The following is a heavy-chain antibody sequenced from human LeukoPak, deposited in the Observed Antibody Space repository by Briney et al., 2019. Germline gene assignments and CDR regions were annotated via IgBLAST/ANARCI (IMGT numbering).Heavy chain of an antibody. Sequence: PGRSLRLSCAASGFTFSSYAMHWVRQAPGKGLEWVAVISYDGSNKYYADSVKGRFTISRDNSKNTLYLQMNSLRAEDTAVYYCARFYPGEIPAALPIDWGQGTLVTVSS. CDR2: ISYDGSNK. J-gene: IGHJ4*02. CDR1: GFTFSSYA. V-gene: IGHV3-30-3*01. CDR3: ARFYPGEIPAALPID. D-gene: IGHD2-2*01.